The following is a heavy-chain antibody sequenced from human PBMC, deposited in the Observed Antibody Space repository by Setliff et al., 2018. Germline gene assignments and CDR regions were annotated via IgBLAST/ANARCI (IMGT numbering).Heavy chain of an antibody. CDR3: DRFTGYFDY. J-gene: IGHJ4*02. CDR1: GYSISSGHY. D-gene: IGHD3-10*01. Sequence: KPSETLSLTCTVSGYSISSGHYWGWIRQPPGKGLEWSGSISHSGSTYYNPSLRSRVTISLETSKNQFSPKRTSVTAADTAVYYCDRFTGYFDYWGQGTLVTVSS. CDR2: ISHSGST. V-gene: IGHV4-38-2*02.